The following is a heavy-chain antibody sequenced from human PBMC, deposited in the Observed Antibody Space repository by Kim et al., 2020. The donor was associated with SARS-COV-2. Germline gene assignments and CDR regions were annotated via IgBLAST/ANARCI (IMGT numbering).Heavy chain of an antibody. D-gene: IGHD3-22*01. V-gene: IGHV4-31*02. CDR3: ARAPIVVVITHFDY. J-gene: IGHJ4*02. Sequence: NPSLKSRVTISVDTSKNQFSMKLSSVTAADTAVYYCARAPIVVVITHFDYWGQGTLVTVSS.